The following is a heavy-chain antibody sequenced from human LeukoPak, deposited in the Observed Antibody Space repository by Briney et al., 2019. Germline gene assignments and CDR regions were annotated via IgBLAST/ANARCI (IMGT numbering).Heavy chain of an antibody. J-gene: IGHJ3*02. CDR1: GGSISSGGYY. D-gene: IGHD3-22*01. Sequence: TLSLTCTVSGGSISSGGYYWSWIRQHPGKGLEWIGYIYYSGSTYYNPSLKSRVTISVDTSKNQFSLKLSSVAAADTAVYYCARALPLSSSGYYWGAFDIWGQGTMVTVSS. CDR3: ARALPLSSSGYYWGAFDI. CDR2: IYYSGST. V-gene: IGHV4-31*03.